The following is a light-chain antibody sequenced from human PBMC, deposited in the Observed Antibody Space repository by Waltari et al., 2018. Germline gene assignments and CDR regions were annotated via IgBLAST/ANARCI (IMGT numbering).Light chain of an antibody. CDR1: QSISTNY. V-gene: IGKV3-20*01. J-gene: IGKJ4*01. CDR3: QHYGTSPLT. Sequence: EIVLTQSPGPLSSSQGERVTLSCRTSQSISTNYFAWYQQRPGQAPSLLIYGASTRATGIPDRFSGSGSATDFTLTISRLEPEDFAVYYCQHYGTSPLTFGGGTKVEIK. CDR2: GAS.